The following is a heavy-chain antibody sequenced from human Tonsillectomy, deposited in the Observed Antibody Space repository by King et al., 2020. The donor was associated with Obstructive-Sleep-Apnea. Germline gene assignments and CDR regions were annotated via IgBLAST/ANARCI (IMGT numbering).Heavy chain of an antibody. CDR2: ISYDGSNK. Sequence: VLLVESGGGVVQPGRSLRLSCAASGFTFSSYAMHWVRQAPGKGLEWVAVISYDGSNKYYADSVKGRVTNSRDNSKNTLYLQMNSLRAGDTAVYYCARDLYIVVVVAATQPGQDYYGMDVWGQGTTVTVSS. D-gene: IGHD2-15*01. V-gene: IGHV3-30-3*01. CDR3: ARDLYIVVVVAATQPGQDYYGMDV. J-gene: IGHJ6*02. CDR1: GFTFSSYA.